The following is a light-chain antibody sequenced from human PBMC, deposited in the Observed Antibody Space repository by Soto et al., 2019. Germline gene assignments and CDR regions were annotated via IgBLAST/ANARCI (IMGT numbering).Light chain of an antibody. Sequence: EIVVTQSPATLSVSPGQRATLSCRASQNVGIKLAWYQQKPGQAPRLLIHSTSTRATGVPARFSGSGSGTEFTLTITILQSEDFAVYYCQQYRDWWTFGQGTKVESK. J-gene: IGKJ1*01. CDR1: QNVGIK. CDR3: QQYRDWWT. CDR2: STS. V-gene: IGKV3-15*01.